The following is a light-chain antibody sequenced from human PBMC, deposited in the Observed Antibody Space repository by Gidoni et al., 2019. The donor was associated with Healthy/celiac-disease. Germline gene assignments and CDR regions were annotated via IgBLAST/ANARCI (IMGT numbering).Light chain of an antibody. CDR1: QSISSY. J-gene: IGKJ4*01. V-gene: IGKV1-39*01. Sequence: DIQMTQSPSSLSASVGDRVTITCRASQSISSYLNWYQQKPGKAPKLLIYAASSLQSGVPSRFSGSGSGTYFTLTISSLQPEDFATYYCQQSYSTPLLPFGGGTKVEIK. CDR3: QQSYSTPLLP. CDR2: AAS.